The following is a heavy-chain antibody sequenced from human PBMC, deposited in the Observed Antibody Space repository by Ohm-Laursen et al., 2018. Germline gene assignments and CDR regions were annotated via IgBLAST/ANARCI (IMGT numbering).Heavy chain of an antibody. CDR1: GGSFTGHY. V-gene: IGHV4-59*11. D-gene: IGHD4-23*01. Sequence: SETLSLTCIVSGGSFTGHYWSWIRQPPGKGLEWIGHISYTGYTSYKSSLKSRVTISLDTSRKHFSLRLTSLAAADTAVYYCARGSNEYGGLYFHHWGQGTLVTVSS. CDR2: ISYTGYT. J-gene: IGHJ1*01. CDR3: ARGSNEYGGLYFHH.